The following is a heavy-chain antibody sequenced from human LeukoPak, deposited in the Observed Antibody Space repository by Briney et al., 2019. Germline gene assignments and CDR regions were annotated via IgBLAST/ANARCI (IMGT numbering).Heavy chain of an antibody. CDR2: ISYDGSNK. CDR1: GFTFSSYG. J-gene: IGHJ6*03. Sequence: GRSLRLSCAASGFTFSSYGMHWVRQAPGKGLEWVAVISYDGSNKYYADSVKGRFTISRDNSKNTLYLQMKSLRAEDTAVYYCAKGGGYEAQYYYYYLDVWGKGTTVTISS. D-gene: IGHD5-12*01. V-gene: IGHV3-30*18. CDR3: AKGGGYEAQYYYYYLDV.